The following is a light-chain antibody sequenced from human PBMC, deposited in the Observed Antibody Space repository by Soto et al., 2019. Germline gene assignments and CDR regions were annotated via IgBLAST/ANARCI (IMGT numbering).Light chain of an antibody. CDR2: GAF. J-gene: IGKJ4*01. V-gene: IGKV1-12*01. CDR1: QGINSW. CDR3: QQGNSFPLT. Sequence: DIQMTQSPSSVSASVGDRVTITCRASQGINSWLAWYQQKAGKAPKLLIYGAFSLQSGVPSRFSGSRSGTDFTLSISSLQTEDFATYYCQQGNSFPLTFGGGTKVEIK.